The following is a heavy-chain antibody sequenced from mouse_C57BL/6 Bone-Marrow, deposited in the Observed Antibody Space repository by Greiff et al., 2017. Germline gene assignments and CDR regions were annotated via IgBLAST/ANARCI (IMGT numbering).Heavy chain of an antibody. CDR3: ARGAVVDAGY. V-gene: IGHV1-59*01. CDR1: GYTFTSYW. CDR2: IDPSDSYT. Sequence: QVQLQQSGAELVRPGTSLKLSCKASGYTFTSYWMHWVKQRPGQGLEWIGVIDPSDSYTNYNHTFKGQSTLSVDTSSSTAYMQLSSLKSEDSAIYYCARGAVVDAGYWGQGTTLTVSS. D-gene: IGHD1-1*02. J-gene: IGHJ2*01.